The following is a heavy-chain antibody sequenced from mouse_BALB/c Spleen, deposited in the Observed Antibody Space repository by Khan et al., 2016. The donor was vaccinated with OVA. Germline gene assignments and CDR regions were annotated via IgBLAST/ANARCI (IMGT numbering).Heavy chain of an antibody. D-gene: IGHD2-14*01. J-gene: IGHJ4*01. CDR2: INPRSSYT. V-gene: IGHV1-4*01. Sequence: VQLVESGAELAKPGASVKMSCKASGYTFTSNTMHWVKQRPGQGLEWIGYINPRSSYTNYNQKFKDKATLTADKSSSTAYMQLSSLTSEDSAVYYCARRTTGYAVDYWGQGTSVTVSS. CDR3: ARRTTGYAVDY. CDR1: GYTFTSNT.